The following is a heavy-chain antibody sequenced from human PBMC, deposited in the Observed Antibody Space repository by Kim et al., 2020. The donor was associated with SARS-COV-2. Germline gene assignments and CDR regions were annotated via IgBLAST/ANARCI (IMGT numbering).Heavy chain of an antibody. D-gene: IGHD5-12*01. J-gene: IGHJ6*02. CDR3: ARDSRIGDGYEVAYYGMDV. CDR2: IYSGGST. V-gene: IGHV3-53*04. Sequence: GGSLRLSCAASGFTVSSNYMSWVRQAPGKGLEWVSVIYSGGSTYYADSVKGRFTISRHNSKNTLYLQMNSLRAEDTAVYYCARDSRIGDGYEVAYYGMDVWGQGTTVTVSS. CDR1: GFTVSSNY.